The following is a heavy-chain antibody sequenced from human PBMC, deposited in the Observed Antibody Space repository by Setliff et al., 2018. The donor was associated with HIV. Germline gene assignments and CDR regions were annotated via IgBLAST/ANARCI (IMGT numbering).Heavy chain of an antibody. CDR3: ARVHTHCTNGVCHDY. V-gene: IGHV3-21*01. CDR1: GFNVSPFT. D-gene: IGHD2-8*01. J-gene: IGHJ4*02. Sequence: PGGSLRLSCAASGFNVSPFTLTWVRQVPGKGLEWVSSISSSSSYISYADSVKGRFTISRDNAKNSLYLQMNSLRAEDTAVYYCARVHTHCTNGVCHDYWGQGTLVTVSS. CDR2: ISSSSSYI.